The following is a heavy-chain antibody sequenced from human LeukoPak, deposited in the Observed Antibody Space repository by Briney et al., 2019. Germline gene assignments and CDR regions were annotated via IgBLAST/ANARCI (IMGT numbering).Heavy chain of an antibody. CDR1: GFTFSSYA. Sequence: GGSLRLSCAASGFTFSSYALSWVRQAPGKGLEWVSGISASGGSTYYADSVRGRFTISRDNSKNTLYPQMNSLRAEDTAVYHCAKGFYCSSTSCYFEYWGQGTLVTVSS. J-gene: IGHJ4*02. CDR3: AKGFYCSSTSCYFEY. D-gene: IGHD2-2*01. V-gene: IGHV3-23*01. CDR2: ISASGGST.